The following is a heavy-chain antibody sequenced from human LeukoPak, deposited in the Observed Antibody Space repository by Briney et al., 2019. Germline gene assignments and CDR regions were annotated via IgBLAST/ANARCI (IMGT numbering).Heavy chain of an antibody. D-gene: IGHD4-17*01. CDR2: ISGSGGST. V-gene: IGHV3-23*01. J-gene: IGHJ2*01. Sequence: GGSLRLSCAASGFTFSSYSMNWVRQAPGKGLEWVSAISGSGGSTYYADSVKGRFTISRDNSKNTLYLQMNSLRAEDTAVYYCAKGATVPWYFDLWGRGTLVTVSS. CDR3: AKGATVPWYFDL. CDR1: GFTFSSYS.